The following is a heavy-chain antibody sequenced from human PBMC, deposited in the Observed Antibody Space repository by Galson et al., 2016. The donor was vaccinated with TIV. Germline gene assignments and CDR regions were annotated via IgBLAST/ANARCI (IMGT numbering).Heavy chain of an antibody. CDR3: ARDFPFHGVFRVALTGVLDV. D-gene: IGHD3-3*01. J-gene: IGHJ6*02. CDR2: TWFDGSNK. CDR1: GFRFSDYG. V-gene: IGHV3-33*01. Sequence: LRLSCAVSGFRFSDYGMVWVRQAPGKGLEWVAHTWFDGSNKNYADSVKGRFTISRDNSKNTLYLQMNSLRAEDTAVYYCARDFPFHGVFRVALTGVLDVWGQGTTVTVSS.